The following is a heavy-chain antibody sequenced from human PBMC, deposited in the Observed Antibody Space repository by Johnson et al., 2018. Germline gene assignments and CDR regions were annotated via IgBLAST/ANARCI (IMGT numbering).Heavy chain of an antibody. CDR3: AKDFYSGEIPDDVGLEI. Sequence: EVQLVESGGGLVQPGRSLRLSCAGSGFIFDDYAMHWVRQAPGKGLEWVSGIRWNSGRIVYADSVKGRFTISRDNAKNSLYRHMNRLRAEDTAFYFCAKDFYSGEIPDDVGLEIWGHGTMFTVSA. CDR1: GFIFDDYA. V-gene: IGHV3-9*01. D-gene: IGHD4-11*01. J-gene: IGHJ3*02. CDR2: IRWNSGRI.